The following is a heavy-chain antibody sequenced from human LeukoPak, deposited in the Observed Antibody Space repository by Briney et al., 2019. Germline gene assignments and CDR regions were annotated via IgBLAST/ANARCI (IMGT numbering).Heavy chain of an antibody. V-gene: IGHV3-53*01. CDR3: ARGVEPLAANTLAY. D-gene: IGHD1-14*01. J-gene: IGHJ4*02. CDR1: GCTVITND. CDR2: LYSDGNT. Sequence: GGSLRLSCAASGCTVITNDMTWVRQAPGKWLEWVLVLYSDGNTKYADSVQGRFTISRDNSKNTLYLEMNSLSPDDTAVYYCARGVEPLAANTLAYWGQGTLVTVSS.